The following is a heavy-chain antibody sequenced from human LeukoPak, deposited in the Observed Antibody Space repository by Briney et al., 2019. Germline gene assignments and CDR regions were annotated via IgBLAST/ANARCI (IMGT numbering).Heavy chain of an antibody. Sequence: GGSLRLSCAASGFTFSSYAMRWVRQAPGKGLEWVSGISASGTSTHYADSAKGRLTISRDNSKDTLYLQMNSLRAEDTAIYYCTTEGYCSGGDCYSYDNWGQGTLVTVSS. CDR2: ISASGTST. CDR1: GFTFSSYA. V-gene: IGHV3-23*01. D-gene: IGHD2-15*01. J-gene: IGHJ4*02. CDR3: TTEGYCSGGDCYSYDN.